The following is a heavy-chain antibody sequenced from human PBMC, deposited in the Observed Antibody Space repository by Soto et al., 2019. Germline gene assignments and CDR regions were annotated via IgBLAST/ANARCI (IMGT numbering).Heavy chain of an antibody. V-gene: IGHV1-18*01. CDR2: INGCGLDA. D-gene: IGHD7-27*01. CDR3: VRYLNWDFYF. CDR1: GYSFTTYG. Sequence: QVQLVQSGAEVRQPGASVKVSCKASGYSFTTYGMSWVRQAPGQGLGYMGWINGCGLDAKYVQRFQGRFSMTTDTCTNTLYIDLRSLISEEAAAYFCVRYLNWDFYFWGQGTVVIVSP. J-gene: IGHJ4*02.